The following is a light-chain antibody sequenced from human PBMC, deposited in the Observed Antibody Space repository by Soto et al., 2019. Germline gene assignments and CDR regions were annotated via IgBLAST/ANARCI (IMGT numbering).Light chain of an antibody. CDR1: SSDVGGDDF. CDR3: CSYAGSYTLYV. V-gene: IGLV2-11*01. Sequence: QSALTQPRSVSGSPGQSVTISCTGTSSDVGGDDFVSWYQQHPAKAPKLVIFDVSKRPSGVPDRFSGSKSGNTASLTISGLQAEDEADYYCCSYAGSYTLYVFGTGTKLTVL. J-gene: IGLJ1*01. CDR2: DVS.